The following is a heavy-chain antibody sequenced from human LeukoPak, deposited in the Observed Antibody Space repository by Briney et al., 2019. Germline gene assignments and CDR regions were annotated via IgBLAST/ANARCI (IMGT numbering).Heavy chain of an antibody. Sequence: GASVKVSCKASGYTFTSYGISWVRQAPGQGLEWMGWISAYNGNTNYAQKLQGRVTMTTDTSTSTAYMELRSLRSDDTAVYYCAKLALYSGSLGFDYWGQGTLVTVSS. CDR3: AKLALYSGSLGFDY. J-gene: IGHJ4*02. CDR2: ISAYNGNT. V-gene: IGHV1-18*01. D-gene: IGHD1-26*01. CDR1: GYTFTSYG.